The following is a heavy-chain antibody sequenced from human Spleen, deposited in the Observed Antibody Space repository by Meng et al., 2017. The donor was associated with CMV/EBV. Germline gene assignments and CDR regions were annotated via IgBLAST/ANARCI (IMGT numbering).Heavy chain of an antibody. J-gene: IGHJ4*02. CDR1: GYSFSSYW. CDR3: ARHADYFDASGSPLDY. D-gene: IGHD3-22*01. Sequence: GESLKISCKTSGYSFSSYWIAWVRQMPGKGLECMGIIYPGDSDTRYSPSFQGQVTISADKSISTAYLQWSSLKASDTAIYYCARHADYFDASGSPLDYWGQGTLVTVSS. CDR2: IYPGDSDT. V-gene: IGHV5-51*01.